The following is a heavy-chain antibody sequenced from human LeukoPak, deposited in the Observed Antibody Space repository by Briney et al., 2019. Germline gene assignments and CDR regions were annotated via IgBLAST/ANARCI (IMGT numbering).Heavy chain of an antibody. D-gene: IGHD2-2*01. Sequence: ASVEVSCKASGYTFTSYGISWVRQAPGQGLEWMGWISAYNGNTNYAQELQGRVTMATDTSTSTAYMELRSLRSDDTAVYYCARDLYCSSTSCITYYYYYGMDVWGQGTTVTVSS. CDR3: ARDLYCSSTSCITYYYYYGMDV. CDR2: ISAYNGNT. CDR1: GYTFTSYG. V-gene: IGHV1-18*01. J-gene: IGHJ6*02.